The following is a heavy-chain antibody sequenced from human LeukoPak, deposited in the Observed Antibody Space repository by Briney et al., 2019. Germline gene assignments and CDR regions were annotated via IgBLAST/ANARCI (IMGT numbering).Heavy chain of an antibody. CDR2: ISYSGST. Sequence: PSETLSLTCAVSGVSISSGDYYWTWIRQPPGKGLEWIGYISYSGSTYYNPSLKSGITISLDTSKNQFSLKVTSVTAGGTAVYYCARDENSYYMDVWGTGTTVTVSS. CDR3: ARDENSYYMDV. CDR1: GVSISSGDYY. J-gene: IGHJ6*03. V-gene: IGHV4-30-4*08.